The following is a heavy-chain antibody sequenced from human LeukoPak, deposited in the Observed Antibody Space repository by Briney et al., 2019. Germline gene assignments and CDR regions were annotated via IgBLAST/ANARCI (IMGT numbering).Heavy chain of an antibody. V-gene: IGHV1-46*01. D-gene: IGHD3-22*01. Sequence: ASVKVSCKASGYIFTNYYMHWVRQAPGQGLEWMGTINPSGGSTTYAQKFQGRVTMTRDTSMSTVYMELSSLRSDDTAVYYCARGYHFDTSGYPVSEYFQHWGQGTLVTVSS. J-gene: IGHJ1*01. CDR2: INPSGGST. CDR1: GYIFTNYY. CDR3: ARGYHFDTSGYPVSEYFQH.